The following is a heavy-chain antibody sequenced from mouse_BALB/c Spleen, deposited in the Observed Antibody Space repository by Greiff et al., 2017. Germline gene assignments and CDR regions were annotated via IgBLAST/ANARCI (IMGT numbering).Heavy chain of an antibody. V-gene: IGHV5-6-5*01. CDR3: ARGPDYYGSSYGYWYFDV. D-gene: IGHD1-1*01. Sequence: EVKLQESGGGLVKPGGSLKLSCAASGFTFSSYAMSWVRQTPEKRLEWVASISSGGSTYYPDSVKGRFTISRDNARNILYLQMSSLRSEDTAMYYCARGPDYYGSSYGYWYFDVWGAGTTVTVSS. CDR1: GFTFSSYA. J-gene: IGHJ1*01. CDR2: ISSGGST.